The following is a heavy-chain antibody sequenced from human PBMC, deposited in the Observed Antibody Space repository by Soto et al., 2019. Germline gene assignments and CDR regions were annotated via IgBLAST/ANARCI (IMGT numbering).Heavy chain of an antibody. J-gene: IGHJ4*02. D-gene: IGHD3-3*01. V-gene: IGHV4-38-2*02. CDR1: VYSINSGYY. CDR3: VRDFGDLHDFWSGSDY. CDR2: VFHSGTT. Sequence: PSETLSLTCAVSVYSINSGYYWGWIRQSPGKGLEWIGSVFHSGTTYSTPSLKTRLTISVDTSKNQFSLDLNAVTAADTAVYYCVRDFGDLHDFWSGSDYWGQGIPVTVSS.